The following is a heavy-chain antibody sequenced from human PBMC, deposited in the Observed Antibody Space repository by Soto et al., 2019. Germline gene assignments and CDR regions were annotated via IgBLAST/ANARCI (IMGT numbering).Heavy chain of an antibody. CDR3: ARIHSSSSSDMDV. Sequence: SQTLSLTCAISGDSVSSNSAAWNWIRHSPSRGLEWLGRTYYRSKWYNNDAVSVKSRITINPDTSKNQFSLQLNSVTPEDTAVYYCARIHSSSSSDMDVWGQGTTVTVSS. V-gene: IGHV6-1*01. D-gene: IGHD6-6*01. J-gene: IGHJ6*02. CDR1: GDSVSSNSAA. CDR2: TYYRSKWYN.